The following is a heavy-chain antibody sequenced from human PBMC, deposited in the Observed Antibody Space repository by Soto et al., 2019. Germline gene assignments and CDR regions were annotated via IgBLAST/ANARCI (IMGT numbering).Heavy chain of an antibody. J-gene: IGHJ4*02. CDR2: IFHSGST. Sequence: PSETLSLTCSVSRAFINSGGFYYSWIRQPPGKGLEWLGYIFHSGSTLYNPSLRGRLTLSADTSRNQLSLYLTSVTAADTAVYYCVRGGYYWAGFDYWGQGTLVTVSS. CDR1: RAFINSGGFY. D-gene: IGHD3-22*01. V-gene: IGHV4-31*03. CDR3: VRGGYYWAGFDY.